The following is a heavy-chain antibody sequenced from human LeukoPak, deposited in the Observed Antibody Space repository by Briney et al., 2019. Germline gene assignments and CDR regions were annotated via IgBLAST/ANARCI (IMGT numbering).Heavy chain of an antibody. J-gene: IGHJ4*02. CDR1: GFTFSSYS. CDR3: ARDNFWQVEATAFDY. CDR2: ISSSSSTI. D-gene: IGHD1-26*01. Sequence: GGSLRLSCAASGFTFSSYSMNWVRQAPGKGLEWVSYISSSSSTIYYADSVKGRFTISRDNAKNSLYLQMNSLRAEDTAVYYCARDNFWQVEATAFDYWGQGTLVTVSS. V-gene: IGHV3-48*04.